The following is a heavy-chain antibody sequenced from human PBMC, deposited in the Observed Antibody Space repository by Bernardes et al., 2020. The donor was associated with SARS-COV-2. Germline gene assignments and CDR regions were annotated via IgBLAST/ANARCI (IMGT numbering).Heavy chain of an antibody. CDR3: ARDAGYGDYVVVYWYFDL. D-gene: IGHD4-17*01. CDR2: IAYDGSHI. Sequence: GGSLRLSCAASGFTFSTYTMHWVRQAPGKGLEWVAVIAYDGSHIYYADSVKGRFTISRDNSKNTLYLQMNSLRAEDTAVYYCARDAGYGDYVVVYWYFDLWGRGTLVTVSS. J-gene: IGHJ2*01. CDR1: GFTFSTYT. V-gene: IGHV3-30-3*01.